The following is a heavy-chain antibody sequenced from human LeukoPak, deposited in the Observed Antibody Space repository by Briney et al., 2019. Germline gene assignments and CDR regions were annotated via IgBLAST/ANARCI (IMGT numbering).Heavy chain of an antibody. CDR3: ARTYSSGWYGSPPDY. J-gene: IGHJ4*02. CDR2: INPSGGST. D-gene: IGHD6-19*01. V-gene: IGHV1-46*01. CDR1: GYTFTSYY. Sequence: ASVKVSCKASGYTFTSYYMHWVRQAPGQGLEWMGIINPSGGSTSYAQKFQGRVTMTRNTSISTAYMELSSLRSEDTAVYYCARTYSSGWYGSPPDYWGQGTLVTVSS.